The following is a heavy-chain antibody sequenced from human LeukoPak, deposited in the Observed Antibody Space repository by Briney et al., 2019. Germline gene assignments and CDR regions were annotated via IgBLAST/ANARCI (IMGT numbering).Heavy chain of an antibody. D-gene: IGHD4-17*01. J-gene: IGHJ5*02. Sequence: ASVKVSCKASGYTFTSYYMHWVRQAPGQGLEWMGIINPSGGSTSYAQKFQGRVTMTRDTSISTAYMELSRLRSDDTAVYYCARADYGDYLATWFDPWGQGTLVTVSS. CDR3: ARADYGDYLATWFDP. V-gene: IGHV1-46*01. CDR2: INPSGGST. CDR1: GYTFTSYY.